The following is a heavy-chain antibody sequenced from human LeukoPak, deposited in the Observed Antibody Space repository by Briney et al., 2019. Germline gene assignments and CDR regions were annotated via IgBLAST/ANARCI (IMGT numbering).Heavy chain of an antibody. CDR2: ISSSSSYI. V-gene: IGHV3-21*01. J-gene: IGHJ4*02. D-gene: IGHD5-12*01. CDR3: ARDNPPRGYSGYGLGIDY. CDR1: GFTFSSYS. Sequence: PGGSLRLSCAASGFTFSSYSMNWVRQAPGKGLEWVSSISSSSSYIYYADSVKGRLTISRDNAKNSLYLQMNSLRAEDTAVYYCARDNPPRGYSGYGLGIDYWGQGTLVTVSS.